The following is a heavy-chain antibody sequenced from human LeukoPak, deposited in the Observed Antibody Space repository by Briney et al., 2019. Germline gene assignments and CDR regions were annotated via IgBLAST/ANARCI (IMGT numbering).Heavy chain of an antibody. J-gene: IGHJ4*02. CDR3: AKDLAGSGSYSFDY. CDR2: IWYDGSNK. Sequence: PGGSLRLSCAASGFTFSTYGMHWVRQAPGKGLEWVSFIWYDGSNKYYADSVKGRFTISRDNPKNTLYLQMNSLRDEDTAVYYCAKDLAGSGSYSFDYWGQGTLVTVSS. V-gene: IGHV3-30*02. D-gene: IGHD1-26*01. CDR1: GFTFSTYG.